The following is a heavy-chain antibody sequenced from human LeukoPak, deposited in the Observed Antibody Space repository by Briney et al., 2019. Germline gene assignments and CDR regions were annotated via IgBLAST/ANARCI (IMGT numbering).Heavy chain of an antibody. CDR3: AKSFDFSNGHSPILTPFDS. Sequence: GGSLRLSCAASGFTFSSSAMSWVRQAPGKGLEWVSSISARGISTDYADSVKGRFTISRDNSKNTLYLQMNSLRGDDIGVYYCAKSFDFSNGHSPILTPFDSWGQGTLVSVSS. CDR2: ISARGIST. J-gene: IGHJ4*02. D-gene: IGHD3-3*01. V-gene: IGHV3-23*01. CDR1: GFTFSSSA.